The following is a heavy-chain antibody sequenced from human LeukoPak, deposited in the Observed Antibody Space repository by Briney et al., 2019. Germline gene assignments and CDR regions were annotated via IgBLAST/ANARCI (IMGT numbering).Heavy chain of an antibody. D-gene: IGHD6-13*01. J-gene: IGHJ4*02. CDR2: IYYSAST. V-gene: IGHV4-31*03. CDR1: GGSISSGGYY. CDR3: AREGSSWYGVRTFDY. Sequence: SQTLSLTCTVSGGSISSGGYYWSWIRQHPGKGLEWFGYIYYSASTYYNPSLKSRVTVAVATSKNQFSLKLSSVTDADTAVYYCAREGSSWYGVRTFDYWGQGTLVTVPS.